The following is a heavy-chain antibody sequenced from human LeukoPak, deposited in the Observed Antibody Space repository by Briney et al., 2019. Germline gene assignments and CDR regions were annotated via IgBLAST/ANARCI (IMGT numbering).Heavy chain of an antibody. CDR3: AKSGPYCSSTSCNYFDY. J-gene: IGHJ4*02. D-gene: IGHD2-2*01. CDR1: GGSISSYY. V-gene: IGHV4-59*12. Sequence: SETLSLTCTVSGGSISSYYWSWIRQPPGKGLEWIGYIYYSGSTNYNPSLKSRVTMSVDTSKNQFSLKLSSVTAADTAVHYCAKSGPYCSSTSCNYFDYWGQGTLVTVSS. CDR2: IYYSGST.